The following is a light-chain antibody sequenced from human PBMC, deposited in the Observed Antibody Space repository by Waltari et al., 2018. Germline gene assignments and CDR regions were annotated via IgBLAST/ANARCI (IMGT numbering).Light chain of an antibody. Sequence: EIVLTQSPATLSLSPGERATLYCRASPSVSSYLAWYQQKPGQAPRLLIYDAYNRATGIPARFSGSGSGTDFTLTISSLEPEDFAVYYCQQRSNWPPYTFGQGTKLEIK. V-gene: IGKV3-11*01. CDR2: DAY. J-gene: IGKJ2*01. CDR1: PSVSSY. CDR3: QQRSNWPPYT.